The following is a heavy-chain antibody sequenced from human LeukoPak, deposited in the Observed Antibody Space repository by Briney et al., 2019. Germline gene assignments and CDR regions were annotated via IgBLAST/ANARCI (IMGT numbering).Heavy chain of an antibody. V-gene: IGHV4-59*11. Sequence: SETLSLTCTVSGGSISSHYWSWIRQPPGKGLEWIGYIYYSGSTNYIPSLKSRVTISVDTSKNQFSLKLSSVIAADTAVYYCARAVGTTIFNYYQHSDMDVWGKGTTVTVSS. CDR1: GGSISSHY. J-gene: IGHJ6*03. CDR3: ARAVGTTIFNYYQHSDMDV. D-gene: IGHD1-26*01. CDR2: IYYSGST.